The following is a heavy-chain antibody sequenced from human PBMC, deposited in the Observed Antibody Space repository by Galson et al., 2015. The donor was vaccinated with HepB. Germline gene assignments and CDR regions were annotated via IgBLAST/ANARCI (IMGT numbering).Heavy chain of an antibody. J-gene: IGHJ4*02. CDR3: ARSHLKNYFDY. CDR1: GYTFTDYY. V-gene: IGHV1-2*06. CDR2: INPNSGDT. Sequence: SVKVSCKASGYTFTDYYIHWVRQAPGHGLEWMGRINPNSGDTSYAQQFQGRVTMTRGTSISTAYMEVSSLRSDDTAAYYCARSHLKNYFDYWGQGTLVTVSS.